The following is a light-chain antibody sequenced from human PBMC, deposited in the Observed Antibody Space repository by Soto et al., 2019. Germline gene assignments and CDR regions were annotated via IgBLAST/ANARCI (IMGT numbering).Light chain of an antibody. Sequence: EIVVTQSPATLSLSPGEKATLSCRASQSVSSSNLAWYQQKPGQPPRLLIYGASSRATVVPDRFSGSGSGTDFTLTINRLEPEDFAVYFCQQYGSSPLTFGGGTKVDIK. CDR3: QQYGSSPLT. V-gene: IGKV3-20*01. J-gene: IGKJ4*01. CDR2: GAS. CDR1: QSVSSSN.